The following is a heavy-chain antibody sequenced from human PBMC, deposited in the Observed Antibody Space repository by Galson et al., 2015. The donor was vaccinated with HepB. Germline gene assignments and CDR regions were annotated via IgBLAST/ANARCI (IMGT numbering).Heavy chain of an antibody. CDR1: GYTFTGYY. CDR3: ARRSGYDLGAYYFDY. D-gene: IGHD5-12*01. CDR2: INPNSGGT. V-gene: IGHV1-2*06. J-gene: IGHJ4*02. Sequence: SVKVSCKASGYTFTGYYMHWVRQAPGQGLEWMGRINPNSGGTNYAQKFQGRVTMTRDTSISTAYMELSRLRSDDTAVYYCARRSGYDLGAYYFDYWGQGTLVTVSS.